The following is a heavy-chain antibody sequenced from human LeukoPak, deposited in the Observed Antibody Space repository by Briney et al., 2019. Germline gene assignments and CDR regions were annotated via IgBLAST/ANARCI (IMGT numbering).Heavy chain of an antibody. CDR3: ARAVTRGLADDSSGYYDPYYFDY. D-gene: IGHD3-22*01. J-gene: IGHJ4*02. CDR1: GFTFSSYW. Sequence: GGSLRLSCAASGFTFSSYWMSWVRQAPGKGLEWVANIKQDGSEKYYVDSVKGRFTISRDNAKNSLYLQMNSLRAEDTAVYYCARAVTRGLADDSSGYYDPYYFDYWGQGTLVTVSS. CDR2: IKQDGSEK. V-gene: IGHV3-7*01.